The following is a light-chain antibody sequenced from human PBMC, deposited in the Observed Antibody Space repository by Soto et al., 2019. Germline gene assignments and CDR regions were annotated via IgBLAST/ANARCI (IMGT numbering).Light chain of an antibody. V-gene: IGKV3-20*01. CDR2: GAS. J-gene: IGKJ1*01. CDR3: KQYDNSPWT. CDR1: QSVINNY. Sequence: EIVLTQSPVTLSLSPGERATLSCRASQSVINNYLAWYQQKPGQAPRLLIYGASSRATGVPDRFSGSGSGTDFTLTINRLGPEDFAVYYCKQYDNSPWTFGQGTKVDNK.